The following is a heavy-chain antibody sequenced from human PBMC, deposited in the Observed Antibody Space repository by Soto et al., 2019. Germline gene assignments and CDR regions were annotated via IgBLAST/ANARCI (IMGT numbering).Heavy chain of an antibody. CDR1: GFTFSSYS. Sequence: KAGGSLRLSCAASGFTFSSYSMNWVRQAPGKGLEWVSSISSSSSYIYYADSVKGRFTISRDNAKNSLYLQMNSLRAEDTAVYYCARLRVSMIEVVPDAFDIWGQGTMVTVSS. J-gene: IGHJ3*02. CDR3: ARLRVSMIEVVPDAFDI. D-gene: IGHD3-22*01. CDR2: ISSSSSYI. V-gene: IGHV3-21*01.